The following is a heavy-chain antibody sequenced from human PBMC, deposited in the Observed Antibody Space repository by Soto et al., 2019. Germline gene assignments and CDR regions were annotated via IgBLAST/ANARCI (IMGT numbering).Heavy chain of an antibody. CDR3: ANFPATIFGVVENYYYYGMDV. V-gene: IGHV3-23*01. J-gene: IGHJ6*02. D-gene: IGHD3-3*01. Sequence: EVQLLESGGGLVQPGGSLRLSCAASGFTFSSYAMSWVRQAPGKGLEWVSAISGSGGSTYYADSVKGRFTISRDNSKNTLYLQMNSLRAEDKAVYYCANFPATIFGVVENYYYYGMDVWGQGTTVTVSS. CDR1: GFTFSSYA. CDR2: ISGSGGST.